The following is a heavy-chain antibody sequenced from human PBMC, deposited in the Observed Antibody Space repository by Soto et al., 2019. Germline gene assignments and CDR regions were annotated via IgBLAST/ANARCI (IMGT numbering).Heavy chain of an antibody. D-gene: IGHD2-21*02. Sequence: RRLSCAASGFTFSSYGMHWVRQAPGKGLEWVAVISYDGSNKYYADSVKGRFTISRDNAKNSVSLQMDSLRAEDAAVYYCAREETAWPLAYGLDVWGQGTTVTVSS. J-gene: IGHJ6*02. CDR1: GFTFSSYG. V-gene: IGHV3-30*03. CDR3: AREETAWPLAYGLDV. CDR2: ISYDGSNK.